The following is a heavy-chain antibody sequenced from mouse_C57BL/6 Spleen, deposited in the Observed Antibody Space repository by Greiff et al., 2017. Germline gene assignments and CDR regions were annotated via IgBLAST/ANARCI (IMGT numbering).Heavy chain of an antibody. D-gene: IGHD2-1*01. V-gene: IGHV1-61*01. J-gene: IGHJ4*01. CDR3: AKSGYGNYDAMDY. CDR1: GYTFTSYW. Sequence: QVQLQQPGAVLVRPGSSVKLSCKASGYTFTSYWMDWVKQRPGQGLEWIGNIYPSDSETHYNQKFKDKATLTVVKSSSTAYMQLSNLTSEDSAVYYCAKSGYGNYDAMDYWGQGTSVTVSS. CDR2: IYPSDSET.